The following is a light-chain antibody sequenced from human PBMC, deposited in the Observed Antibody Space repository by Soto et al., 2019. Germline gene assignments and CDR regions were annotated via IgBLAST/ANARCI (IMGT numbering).Light chain of an antibody. CDR1: SSDGGGYDF. V-gene: IGLV2-8*01. J-gene: IGLJ1*01. Sequence: QSVLTQTPSASGSPGQSVAISCTGTSSDGGGYDFVSWYQQHPGKAPRLVIYEVTKRPSGIADRFSGSKSGNTASLTVSGLQAVDEADYYCSSYAGNRHFYVFGTGTKVTVL. CDR3: SSYAGNRHFYV. CDR2: EVT.